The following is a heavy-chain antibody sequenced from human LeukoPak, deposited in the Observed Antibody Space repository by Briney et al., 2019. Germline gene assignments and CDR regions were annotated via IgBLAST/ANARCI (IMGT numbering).Heavy chain of an antibody. Sequence: GGSLRLSCAASGFTFDDYGMSWVRQAPGKGLEWVSGINWNGGSTGYADSVKGRFTISRDNAKNSLYLQMNSLRAEDTALYYCARGRELHYYYYMDVWGKGTTVTVSS. CDR2: INWNGGST. CDR3: ARGRELHYYYYMDV. J-gene: IGHJ6*03. V-gene: IGHV3-20*04. CDR1: GFTFDDYG. D-gene: IGHD1-26*01.